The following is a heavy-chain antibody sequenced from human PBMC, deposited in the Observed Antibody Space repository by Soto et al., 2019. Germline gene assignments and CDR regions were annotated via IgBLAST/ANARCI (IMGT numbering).Heavy chain of an antibody. J-gene: IGHJ4*02. CDR2: ISGSDGRT. V-gene: IGHV3-23*01. D-gene: IGHD5-18*01. CDR1: GFTFSSYA. Sequence: PGGSLRLSCAASGFTFSSYAMSWVRQAPGKGLEWVSTISGSDGRTYSTDSVKGRFTISRDNSRNTAYLQRNSLRVEDTAGYYCAKGVSQYTPLALFDYWGRGTLVTVSS. CDR3: AKGVSQYTPLALFDY.